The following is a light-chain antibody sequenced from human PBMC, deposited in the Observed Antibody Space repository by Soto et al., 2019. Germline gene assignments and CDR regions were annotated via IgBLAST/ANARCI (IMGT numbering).Light chain of an antibody. Sequence: EIVLTQSPGTLSLSPGERATLSCRASQSVSSSFVAWFQQKPGQAPRLLIHGTSSRATGIADRFSGSGSGTDFTLTISSLQSEDFAVYYCQQYNDWPPYTFGQGTKLEIK. CDR3: QQYNDWPPYT. CDR1: QSVSSSF. V-gene: IGKV3-20*01. J-gene: IGKJ2*01. CDR2: GTS.